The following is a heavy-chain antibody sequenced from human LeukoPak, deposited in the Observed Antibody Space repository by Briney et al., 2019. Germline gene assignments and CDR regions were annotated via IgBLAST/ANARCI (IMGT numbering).Heavy chain of an antibody. V-gene: IGHV3-53*01. CDR2: IYRGGST. Sequence: GGSLRLSCAASGFTVSRNYMSWVRQAPGRGLEGVSVIYRGGSTYYADFVKRRFTISRDNSKNTLYLQMSSLRAEDTAVYYCASLWFGDLQTFHYWGQGTLVTVSS. CDR3: ASLWFGDLQTFHY. D-gene: IGHD3-10*01. J-gene: IGHJ4*02. CDR1: GFTVSRNY.